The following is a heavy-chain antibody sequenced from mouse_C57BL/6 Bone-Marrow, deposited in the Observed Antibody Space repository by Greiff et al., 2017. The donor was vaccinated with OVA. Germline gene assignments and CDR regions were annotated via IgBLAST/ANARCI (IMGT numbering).Heavy chain of an antibody. CDR3: ARGIYAWFAY. J-gene: IGHJ3*01. Sequence: QVQLQQSDAELVKPGASVKISCKVSGYTFTDHTIHWMKQRPEQGLEWIGYIYPRDGSTKYNEKFKGKATFTADTSSNTAYMQLSSLTTEDSAIYYCARGIYAWFAYWGQGTLVTVSA. CDR1: GYTFTDHT. CDR2: IYPRDGST. V-gene: IGHV1-78*01. D-gene: IGHD1-3*01.